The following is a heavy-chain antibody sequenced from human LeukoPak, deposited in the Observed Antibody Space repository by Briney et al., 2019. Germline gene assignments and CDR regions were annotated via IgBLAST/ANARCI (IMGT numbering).Heavy chain of an antibody. CDR2: ISSSSSYI. CDR3: ASLPTIFGVVPWFDP. Sequence: GGSLRLSCAATGFTFSSYSMNWVRQAPGKGLEWVSSISSSSSYIYYADSVKGRFTISRDNAKNSLYLQMNSLRAEDTAVYYCASLPTIFGVVPWFDPWGQGTLVTVSS. D-gene: IGHD3-3*01. J-gene: IGHJ5*02. CDR1: GFTFSSYS. V-gene: IGHV3-21*01.